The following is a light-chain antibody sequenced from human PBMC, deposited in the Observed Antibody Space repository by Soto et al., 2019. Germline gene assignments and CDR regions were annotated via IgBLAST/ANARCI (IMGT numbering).Light chain of an antibody. J-gene: IGKJ4*01. V-gene: IGKV3-20*01. Sequence: EIVLTQSPATLSLSPGERATLSCRASQSVGSYLAWYQQKPGQAPRLLIYGASSRATGTPDRFSGSGSGTQFTLTISRLEPEDFAVYYCQQYGSSPLTFGGGTKVDIK. CDR1: QSVGSY. CDR3: QQYGSSPLT. CDR2: GAS.